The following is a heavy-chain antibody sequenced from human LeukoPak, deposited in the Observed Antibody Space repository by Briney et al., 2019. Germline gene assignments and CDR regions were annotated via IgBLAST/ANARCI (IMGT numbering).Heavy chain of an antibody. CDR3: VREARGYHYTYFDY. J-gene: IGHJ4*02. CDR2: VSSGFHA. V-gene: IGHV3-13*01. CDR1: GFTLGSHD. Sequence: GGSLRLSCTASGFTLGSHDMHWVRQIPGQGLEWVAAVSSGFHAFFADSVQGRFTVSREDARNSLYLQMNSLRAGGTAVYYCVREARGYHYTYFDYWGQGTLVTISS. D-gene: IGHD5-18*01.